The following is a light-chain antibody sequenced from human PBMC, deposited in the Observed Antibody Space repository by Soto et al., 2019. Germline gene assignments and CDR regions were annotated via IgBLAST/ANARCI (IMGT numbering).Light chain of an antibody. J-gene: IGLJ3*02. CDR1: NSNIGSNF. CDR2: DNN. CDR3: ATWEGGRSAGGL. V-gene: IGLV1-51*01. Sequence: QSVLTQPPSVSAAPGQKDTISCSGSNSNIGSNFVSWYQQLPGTAPKLLIYDNNERPSGTPDRFSGSKSGTSATLVITGLQAGYEGYYYCATWEGGRSAGGLFGEGTKL.